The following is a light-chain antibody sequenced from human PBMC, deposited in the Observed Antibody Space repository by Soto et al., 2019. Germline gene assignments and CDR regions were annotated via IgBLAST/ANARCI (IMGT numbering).Light chain of an antibody. Sequence: DVVMTQSPLSLPFTLGQPASISCRSSQSLFYSDGNTYLNWFQQRPGQSPRRLIYKVSNRDSGVPSRFGGSGSGTEFTLTISSLQPDDFATYYCQQYNSYSSWTFGQGTKVDIK. CDR1: QSLFYSDGNTY. CDR2: KVS. CDR3: QQYNSYSSWT. J-gene: IGKJ1*01. V-gene: IGKV2-30*01.